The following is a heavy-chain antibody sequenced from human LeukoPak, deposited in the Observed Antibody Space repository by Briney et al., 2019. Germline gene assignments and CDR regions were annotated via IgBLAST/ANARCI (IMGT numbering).Heavy chain of an antibody. D-gene: IGHD4-23*01. CDR2: IYSTGTN. V-gene: IGHV4-4*07. J-gene: IGHJ5*02. CDR3: ARVGGNSESYGWFGP. CDR1: GGSISGYY. Sequence: PSETPSLTCTVSGGSISGYYWSWIRQSAGKGLGWIGHIYSTGTNNYNPSLRSRVTLSVDTSKNQFSLKLRSVTAADTAVYYCARVGGNSESYGWFGPWGQGSLVTVSS.